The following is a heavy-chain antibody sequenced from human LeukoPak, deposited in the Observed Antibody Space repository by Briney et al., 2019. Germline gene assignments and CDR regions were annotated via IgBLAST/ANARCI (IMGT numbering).Heavy chain of an antibody. Sequence: GESLKISCKGSGYSFTSYWIGCVRQMPGKGLEWMGIIYPGDSDTRYSPSFQGQVTISADKSIITAYLQWSSLKASDTAMYYCARFLGFPVYYFDYWDQGTLVTVSS. D-gene: IGHD3-16*01. V-gene: IGHV5-51*01. CDR3: ARFLGFPVYYFDY. CDR2: IYPGDSDT. CDR1: GYSFTSYW. J-gene: IGHJ4*02.